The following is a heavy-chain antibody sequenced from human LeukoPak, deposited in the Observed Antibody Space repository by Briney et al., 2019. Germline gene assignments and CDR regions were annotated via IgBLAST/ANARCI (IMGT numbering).Heavy chain of an antibody. D-gene: IGHD3-16*01. J-gene: IGHJ6*02. CDR1: GYTFTSYD. CDR3: ARTRWGRFYYYYYGMDV. CDR2: MNPNSGNT. Sequence: ASVKVSCKASGYTFTSYDINWVRQATGQGLEWMGWMNPNSGNTGYAQKFQGRVTMTRNTSISTAYMELSSLRSEDTAVYYCARTRWGRFYYYYYGMDVWGQGTTVTVSS. V-gene: IGHV1-8*01.